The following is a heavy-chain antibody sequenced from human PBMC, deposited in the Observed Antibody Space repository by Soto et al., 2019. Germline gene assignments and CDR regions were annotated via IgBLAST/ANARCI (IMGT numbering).Heavy chain of an antibody. J-gene: IGHJ4*02. Sequence: QVKLVQSGTEVKQPGASMKVSCKASGYSFATSGISWVRQAPGQGLEWMGWISAYNGNTNYDQKRQDRVTMTTGTSTSTAYLELRNLRSDDTAVYYCARAGQYYDSSGYANWGQGTLVTVSS. CDR1: GYSFATSG. CDR2: ISAYNGNT. CDR3: ARAGQYYDSSGYAN. V-gene: IGHV1-18*01. D-gene: IGHD3-22*01.